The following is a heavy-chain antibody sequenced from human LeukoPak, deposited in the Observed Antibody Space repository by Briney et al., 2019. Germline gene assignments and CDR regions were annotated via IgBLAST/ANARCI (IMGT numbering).Heavy chain of an antibody. Sequence: PGGSLGLSFAASGXIFSDYCMNWVRQAPGKGLEWVANIEQDGSEEYYVDSVKGRFTISRDNAKNSLYLQMNSPRAEDTAVYYCARGEVDSNVDYWGQGTLVTVSS. CDR1: GXIFSDYC. D-gene: IGHD4-11*01. J-gene: IGHJ4*02. CDR2: IEQDGSEE. V-gene: IGHV3-7*05. CDR3: ARGEVDSNVDY.